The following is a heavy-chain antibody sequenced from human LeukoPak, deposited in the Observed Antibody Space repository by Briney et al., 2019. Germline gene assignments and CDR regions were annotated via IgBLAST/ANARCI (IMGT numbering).Heavy chain of an antibody. D-gene: IGHD3-22*01. CDR1: GYTFTSYG. Sequence: ASVKVSCKASGYTFTSYGISWGRQAPGQGLEWMGWISAYNGNTNYAQKLQGRVTMTTDTSTSTAYMELRSLRSDDTAVYYCARITPLFYYDSSGYYGTPSYFEFWGQGTLVTVSS. CDR3: ARITPLFYYDSSGYYGTPSYFEF. J-gene: IGHJ4*02. V-gene: IGHV1-18*01. CDR2: ISAYNGNT.